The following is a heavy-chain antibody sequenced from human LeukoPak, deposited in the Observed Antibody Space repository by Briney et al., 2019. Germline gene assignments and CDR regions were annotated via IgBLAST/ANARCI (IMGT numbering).Heavy chain of an antibody. CDR1: GFTFANYA. CDR2: IIVSGTT. CDR3: AKGSVGNADFAS. J-gene: IGHJ4*02. Sequence: GGSLRLSCAASGFTFANYAVNWVRQAPGKGLEWVSSIIVSGTTYYADSVKGRFTISRDSFRGTLFLQMDSLRVEDTAVYFCAKGSVGNADFASWGQGALVTVSS. V-gene: IGHV3-23*01. D-gene: IGHD6-25*01.